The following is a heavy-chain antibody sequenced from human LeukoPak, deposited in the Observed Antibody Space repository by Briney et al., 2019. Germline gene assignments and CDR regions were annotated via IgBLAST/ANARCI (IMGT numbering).Heavy chain of an antibody. CDR1: GGSISSGAYY. Sequence: PSQTLSLTCTVSGGSISSGAYYWSWIRQPPGKGLEWIGYISYSGSTYYNPSLKSRVTISLDTSKNQFSLKLSSVTAADTAVYYCARPYDSSGWYYFGYWGQGTLVTVSS. V-gene: IGHV4-30-4*01. J-gene: IGHJ4*02. D-gene: IGHD3-22*01. CDR2: ISYSGST. CDR3: ARPYDSSGWYYFGY.